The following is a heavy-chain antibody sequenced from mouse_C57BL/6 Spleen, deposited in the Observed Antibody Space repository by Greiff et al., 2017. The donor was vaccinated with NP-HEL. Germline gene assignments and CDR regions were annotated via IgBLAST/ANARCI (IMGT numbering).Heavy chain of an antibody. CDR2: IDPEDGET. D-gene: IGHD1-1*01. V-gene: IGHV14-2*01. Sequence: EVQLQQSGAELVKPGASVKLSCTASGFNIKDYYMHWVKQRTEQGLEWIGRIDPEDGETKYAPKCQGKATITADTSSNTAYLQLSSLTSEDTAVYYWARYYGSSLYYAMDYWGQGTSVTVSS. CDR3: ARYYGSSLYYAMDY. J-gene: IGHJ4*01. CDR1: GFNIKDYY.